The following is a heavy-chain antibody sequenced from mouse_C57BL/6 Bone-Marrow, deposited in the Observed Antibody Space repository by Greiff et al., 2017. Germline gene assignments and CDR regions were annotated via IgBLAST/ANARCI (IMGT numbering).Heavy chain of an antibody. V-gene: IGHV1-69*01. CDR1: GYTFTSYW. CDR2: IDPSDSYT. CDR3: ARDGDYYGGSEGYFDV. D-gene: IGHD1-1*01. Sequence: QVHVKQPGAELVMPGASVKLSCKASGYTFTSYWMHWVKQRPGQGLEWIGEIDPSDSYTNYNQKFKGKSTLTVDKSSSTAYMQLSSLTSEDSAVYYCARDGDYYGGSEGYFDVWGTGTTVTVSS. J-gene: IGHJ1*03.